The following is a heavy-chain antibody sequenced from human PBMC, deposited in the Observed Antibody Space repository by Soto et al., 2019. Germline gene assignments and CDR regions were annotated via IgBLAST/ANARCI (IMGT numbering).Heavy chain of an antibody. CDR1: GFTFSAFR. Sequence: VQMVQSGGGLVQPGGSLRLSCAVSGFTFSAFRMTWVRQAPGRGLEWVATINHDGSEKYYVDSVTGRFTISRDNAKSSLYLQINSLRDEATAVYYCMRDRNWSPHWGQGTQVTVSS. J-gene: IGHJ4*02. CDR2: INHDGSEK. CDR3: MRDRNWSPH. V-gene: IGHV3-7*01.